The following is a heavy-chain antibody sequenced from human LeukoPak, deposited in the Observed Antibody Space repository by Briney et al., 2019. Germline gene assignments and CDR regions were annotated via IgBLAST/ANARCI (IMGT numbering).Heavy chain of an antibody. CDR1: GYTFTSYG. V-gene: IGHV1-18*01. D-gene: IGHD3-10*01. CDR2: ISAYNGNT. J-gene: IGHJ4*02. Sequence: ASVKVSCKASGYTFTSYGISWVRQAPGQGLEWMGWISAYNGNTNYAQKLQGRVTMTTDTSTSTAYMELRSLRSDDTAVYYCARVPWFGELSQYYFDYWGQGTLVTVSS. CDR3: ARVPWFGELSQYYFDY.